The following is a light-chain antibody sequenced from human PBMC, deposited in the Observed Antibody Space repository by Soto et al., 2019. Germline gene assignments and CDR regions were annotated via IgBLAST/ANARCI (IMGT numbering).Light chain of an antibody. CDR2: TAS. CDR3: QQYGSSPGT. Sequence: SQSVSRHYFACYHQKPGQDPSLLIDTASSRATGTPARFSGSGSGTDFTLTISRLEPEDFAVYYWQQYGSSPGTFGQGTKVDIK. J-gene: IGKJ1*01. CDR1: QSVSRHY. V-gene: IGKV3-20*01.